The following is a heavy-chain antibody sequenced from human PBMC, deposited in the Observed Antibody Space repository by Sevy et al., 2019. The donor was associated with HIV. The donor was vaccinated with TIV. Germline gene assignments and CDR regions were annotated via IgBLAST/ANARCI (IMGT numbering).Heavy chain of an antibody. CDR2: ISSSSSYT. D-gene: IGHD5-12*01. J-gene: IGHJ6*02. V-gene: IGHV3-11*06. Sequence: GESLKISCAASGFTFSDYYMSWIRQAPGKGLEWVSYISSSSSYTNYADSVKGRFTISRDNAKNSLYLQMNSLRAEDTAVYYCARDGYSGYDSAYYYYGMDVWGQGTTVTVSS. CDR1: GFTFSDYY. CDR3: ARDGYSGYDSAYYYYGMDV.